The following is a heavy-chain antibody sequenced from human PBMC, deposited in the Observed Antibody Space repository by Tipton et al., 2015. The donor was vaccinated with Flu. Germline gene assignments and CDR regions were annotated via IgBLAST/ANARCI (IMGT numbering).Heavy chain of an antibody. J-gene: IGHJ4*02. CDR3: ARLSYYDVDLKNFYFDY. CDR1: SGSIRSTNYF. V-gene: IGHV4-39*01. Sequence: TLSLTCTVSSGSIRSTNYFCAWIRQPPGKRLELIGSIYPSGATYYNPSLKSRVTMSMDTSKNQFSLKLNSVTAADTAVYYCARLSYYDVDLKNFYFDYWGQGALVTVSS. CDR2: IYPSGAT. D-gene: IGHD3-10*02.